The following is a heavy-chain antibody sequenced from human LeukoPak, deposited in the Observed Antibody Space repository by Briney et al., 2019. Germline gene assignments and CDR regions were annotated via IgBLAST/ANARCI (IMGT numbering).Heavy chain of an antibody. CDR1: GFTFSSYA. CDR3: ARDQVEVVVPAANYYYYYMDV. D-gene: IGHD2-2*01. CDR2: ISYDGSNK. Sequence: PGRSLRLSCAASGFTFSSYAMHWVRQAPGKGLEWVAVISYDGSNKYYADSVKGRFTISRDNSKNTLYLQMNSLRAEDTAVYYCARDQVEVVVPAANYYYYYMDVWGKGTTVTVSS. V-gene: IGHV3-30-3*01. J-gene: IGHJ6*03.